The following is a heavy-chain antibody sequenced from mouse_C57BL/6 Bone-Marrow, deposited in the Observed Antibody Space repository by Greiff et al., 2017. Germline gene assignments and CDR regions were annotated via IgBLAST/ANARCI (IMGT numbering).Heavy chain of an antibody. V-gene: IGHV14-4*01. CDR1: GFNIKDDY. CDR2: IDPENGDT. Sequence: VHVKQSGAELVRPGASVKLSCTASGFNIKDDYMHWVKQRPEQGLEWIGWIDPENGDTEYASKFQGKATITADTSSNTAYLQLSSLTSEDTAVYYGTTWGYDYYAMDYWGQGTSVTVSS. CDR3: TTWGYDYYAMDY. J-gene: IGHJ4*01. D-gene: IGHD3-1*01.